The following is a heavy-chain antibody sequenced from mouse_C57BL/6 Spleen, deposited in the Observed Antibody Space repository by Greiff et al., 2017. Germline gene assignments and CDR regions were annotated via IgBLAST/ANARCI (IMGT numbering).Heavy chain of an antibody. D-gene: IGHD3-2*02. CDR2: ISYDGSN. Sequence: ESGPGLVKPSQSLSLTCSVTGYSITSGYYWNWIRQFPGNKLEWMGYISYDGSNNYNPSLKNRISITRDTSQNQLFLTLNSVTTEDTATYYCARDDSSGPYYAMDYWGQGTSVTVSS. V-gene: IGHV3-6*01. CDR3: ARDDSSGPYYAMDY. CDR1: GYSITSGYY. J-gene: IGHJ4*01.